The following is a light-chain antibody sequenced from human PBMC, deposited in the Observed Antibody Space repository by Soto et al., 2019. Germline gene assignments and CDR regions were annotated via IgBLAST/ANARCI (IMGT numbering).Light chain of an antibody. CDR2: GAS. CDR1: QSISTN. CDR3: QQYHNWPPIT. Sequence: ETLMTQSPANLCLSPGETATLSYRARQSISTNLAWYQQKLGQAPRLLIYGASTRATGIPARFSGSGSGTEFTLTISSLQSEDFAVYYCQQYHNWPPITFGQGTRLEIK. J-gene: IGKJ5*01. V-gene: IGKV3D-15*01.